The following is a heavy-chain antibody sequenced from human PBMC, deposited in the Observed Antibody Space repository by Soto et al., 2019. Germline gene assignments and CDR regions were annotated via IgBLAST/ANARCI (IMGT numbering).Heavy chain of an antibody. V-gene: IGHV3-33*01. CDR1: GFTFNTYG. Sequence: QVQLVESGGGVVQPGRSLRLSCAASGFTFNTYGFHWLRQAPGKGLEWVAVIWSDGNNKYYADSVKGRFTISRDSSKNTLYLQMNSLRLKDTAVYYCARIQLDTIMALDYWGQGTLVTVSS. CDR2: IWSDGNNK. CDR3: ARIQLDTIMALDY. J-gene: IGHJ4*02. D-gene: IGHD1-1*01.